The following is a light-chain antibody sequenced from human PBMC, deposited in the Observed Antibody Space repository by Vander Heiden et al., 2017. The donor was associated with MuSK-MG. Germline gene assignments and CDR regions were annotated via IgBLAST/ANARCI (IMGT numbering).Light chain of an antibody. CDR2: AAS. CDR3: QQLNAYPVV. J-gene: IGKJ1*01. Sequence: DIHLTQSPSFLSASVGDRVTITCRASQGISSYLAWYQQKPGKAPKLLIYAASTLQSGVPSRFSGSGSGTEFTLTISSLQPEDFATYYCQQLNAYPVVFGQGTRVEIK. V-gene: IGKV1-9*01. CDR1: QGISSY.